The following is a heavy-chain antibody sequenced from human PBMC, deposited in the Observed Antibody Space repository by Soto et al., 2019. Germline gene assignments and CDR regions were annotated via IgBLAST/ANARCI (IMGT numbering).Heavy chain of an antibody. CDR1: GFIFSKYK. Sequence: GESLKISCECYGFIFSKYKIVLVRQMPGKGLEWMGIINPDDSDTRYGPSFQGQVTISADKSINTAYLQWSSLKASDTAIYYCMRSYGDSYYFYYGMDVWGQGTTVTVSS. CDR3: MRSYGDSYYFYYGMDV. J-gene: IGHJ6*02. V-gene: IGHV5-51*01. D-gene: IGHD4-17*01. CDR2: INPDDSDT.